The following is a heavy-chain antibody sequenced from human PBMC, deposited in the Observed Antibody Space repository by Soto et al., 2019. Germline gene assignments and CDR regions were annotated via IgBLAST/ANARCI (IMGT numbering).Heavy chain of an antibody. CDR3: AKEMIASTVADFFDY. CDR1: GFTFSNYA. V-gene: IGHV3-23*01. CDR2: ITGSGGGT. Sequence: EVQLLESGGGLLQPGGSLRLSCTASGFTFSNYAMTWVRQAPGKGLEWVSTITGSGGGTYYADSVKGRFTISRDNSKNTLYLQMPTRRSDDTAVYYCAKEMIASTVADFFDYWGQGTLVTVSS. D-gene: IGHD6-19*01. J-gene: IGHJ4*02.